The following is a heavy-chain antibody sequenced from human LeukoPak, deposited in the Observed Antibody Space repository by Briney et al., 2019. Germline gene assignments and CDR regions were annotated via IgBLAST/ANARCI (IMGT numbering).Heavy chain of an antibody. Sequence: SETLSLTCAVYGGSFSGYYWSWIRQPPGKGLEWIGEINHSGSTNYNPSLKSRVTISVDTSKNQFSLKLSSVTAADTAVYYCARESSDSSSSEQFDYWGQGTLVTVSS. CDR2: INHSGST. V-gene: IGHV4-34*01. D-gene: IGHD6-13*01. J-gene: IGHJ4*02. CDR1: GGSFSGYY. CDR3: ARESSDSSSSEQFDY.